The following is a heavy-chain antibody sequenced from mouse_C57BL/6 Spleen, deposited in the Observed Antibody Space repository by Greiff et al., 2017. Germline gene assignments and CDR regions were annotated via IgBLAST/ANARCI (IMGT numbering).Heavy chain of an antibody. Sequence: QVQLQQPGAELVKPGASVKLSCKASGYTFTSYWMHWVKQRPGQGLEWIGMIHPNSGSTNYNEKFKSKATLTVDKSSSTAYMQLSSLTSEDSAVYYCAYYGSSPHLYFDVCGTGPTVTVAS. CDR2: IHPNSGST. CDR3: AYYGSSPHLYFDV. CDR1: GYTFTSYW. D-gene: IGHD1-1*01. J-gene: IGHJ1*03. V-gene: IGHV1-64*01.